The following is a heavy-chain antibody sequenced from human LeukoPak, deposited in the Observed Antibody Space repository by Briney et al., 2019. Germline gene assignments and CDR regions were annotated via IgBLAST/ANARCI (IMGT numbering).Heavy chain of an antibody. CDR1: GGSISSSSYY. D-gene: IGHD3-3*01. CDR2: IYRGGNT. CDR3: ARHFTIFGVVSYYYMDV. J-gene: IGHJ6*03. Sequence: ETLSLTCTVSGGSISSSSYYWGWIRQPPGKGLEWVSIIYRGGNTYYADSVKGRFNVSRDNSKNTLYLQMNSLRAEDTAVYYCARHFTIFGVVSYYYMDVWGKGTTVTVSS. V-gene: IGHV3-53*01.